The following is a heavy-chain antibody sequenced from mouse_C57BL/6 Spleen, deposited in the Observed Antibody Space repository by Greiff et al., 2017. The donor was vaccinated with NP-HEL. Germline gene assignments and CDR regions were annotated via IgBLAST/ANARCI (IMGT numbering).Heavy chain of an antibody. V-gene: IGHV1-69*01. D-gene: IGHD2-2*01. CDR3: ARRGMVTTGFDY. CDR1: GYTFTSYW. Sequence: QVQLKESGAELVMPGASVKLSCKASGYTFTSYWMHWVKQRPGQGLEWIGEIDPSDSYTNYNQKFKGKSTLTVDKSSSTAYMQLSSLTSEDSAVYYCARRGMVTTGFDYWGQGTTLTVSS. CDR2: IDPSDSYT. J-gene: IGHJ2*01.